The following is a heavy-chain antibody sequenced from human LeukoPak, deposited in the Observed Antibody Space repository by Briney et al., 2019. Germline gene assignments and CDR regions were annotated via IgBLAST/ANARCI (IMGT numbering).Heavy chain of an antibody. CDR1: GYSISSGYY. J-gene: IGHJ4*02. Sequence: SETLSLTCAVSGYSISSGYYWGWIRQPPGKGLEWIGSIYHSGSTYYNPSLKSRVTISIDTSKNQFSLKLTSVTAADTAVYYCARRTSNWNDGFDYWGQGTLVPVSS. CDR3: ARRTSNWNDGFDY. V-gene: IGHV4-38-2*01. CDR2: IYHSGST. D-gene: IGHD1-20*01.